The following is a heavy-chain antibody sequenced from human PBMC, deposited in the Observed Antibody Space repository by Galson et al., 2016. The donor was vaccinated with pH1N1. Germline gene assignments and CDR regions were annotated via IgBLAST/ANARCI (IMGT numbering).Heavy chain of an antibody. CDR3: ARETPSPSPTVLRYFDWSRGLSAFDM. V-gene: IGHV7-4-1*02. CDR1: GFTFSNHG. J-gene: IGHJ3*02. CDR2: INTKTGNP. Sequence: SVKVSCKASGFTFSNHGINWVRQAPGQGLEWMGWINTKTGNPTYAQGFTGRSVFSSDTSVNTAYLQINSLKADDTAVYYCARETPSPSPTVLRYFDWSRGLSAFDMWGRGTLVTVSS. D-gene: IGHD3-9*01.